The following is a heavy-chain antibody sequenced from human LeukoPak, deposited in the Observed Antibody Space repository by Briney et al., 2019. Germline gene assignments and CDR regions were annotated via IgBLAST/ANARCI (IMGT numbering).Heavy chain of an antibody. CDR1: GFTFRRYW. Sequence: GGSLRLSCAASGFTFRRYWMSWARQAPGKGLQWVANIKQDGSEAHYVDSVKGRFTISRDNAKNSLSLQMNSLNVDDTGVYFCTRDALFGSGRTHLDFWSQGTLVSVSS. CDR3: TRDALFGSGRTHLDF. V-gene: IGHV3-7*04. J-gene: IGHJ4*02. D-gene: IGHD3-10*01. CDR2: IKQDGSEA.